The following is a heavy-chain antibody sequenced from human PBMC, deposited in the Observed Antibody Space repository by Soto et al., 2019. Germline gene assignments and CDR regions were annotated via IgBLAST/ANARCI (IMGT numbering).Heavy chain of an antibody. Sequence: QVQLVQSGAEVKKPGSSVKVACKASGGIFGNYVLNWVRQAPGQGLEWMGGIIPIFGTGNYAQKFQGRVTITADESTTTASMELRGLRSEDTAVYYCARRYYNSSGYFDYWGQGTLVTVSS. J-gene: IGHJ4*02. CDR2: IIPIFGTG. CDR3: ARRYYNSSGYFDY. V-gene: IGHV1-69*01. CDR1: GGIFGNYV. D-gene: IGHD3-22*01.